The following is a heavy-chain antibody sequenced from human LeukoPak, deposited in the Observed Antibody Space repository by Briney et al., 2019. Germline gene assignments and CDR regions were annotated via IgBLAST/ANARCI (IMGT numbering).Heavy chain of an antibody. CDR1: GFTFSSYS. CDR2: ISSSSSYI. Sequence: AGSLRLSCAASGFTFSSYSMNWVRKAPGKGLEWVSSISSSSSYIYYADSVKGRFTISRDNAKNSLYLQMNSLRAEDTAVYYCASYPGKYDSSGYDYWGQGTLVTVSS. D-gene: IGHD3-22*01. CDR3: ASYPGKYDSSGYDY. J-gene: IGHJ4*02. V-gene: IGHV3-21*01.